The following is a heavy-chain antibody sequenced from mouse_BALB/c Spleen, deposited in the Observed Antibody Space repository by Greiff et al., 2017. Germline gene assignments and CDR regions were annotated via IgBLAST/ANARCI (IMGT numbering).Heavy chain of an antibody. CDR3: AREGYYAMDY. V-gene: IGHV5-17*02. J-gene: IGHJ4*01. CDR2: ISSGSSTI. CDR1: GFTFSSFG. Sequence: EVKLVESGGGLVQPGGSRKLSCAASGFTFSSFGMHWVRQAPEKGLEWVAYISSGSSTIYYADTVKGRFTISRDNPKNTLFLQMTSLRSEDTAMYYCAREGYYAMDYWGQGTSVTVSS.